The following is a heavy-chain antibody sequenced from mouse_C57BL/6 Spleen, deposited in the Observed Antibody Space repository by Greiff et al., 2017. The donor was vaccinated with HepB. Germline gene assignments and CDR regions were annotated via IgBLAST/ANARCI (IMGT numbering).Heavy chain of an antibody. V-gene: IGHV1-18*01. Sequence: VQLKESGPELVKPGASVKIPCKASGYTFTDYNMDWVKQSHGKSLEWIGDINPNNGGTIYNQKFKGKATLTVDKSSSTAYMELRSLTSEDTADYYCASSDDYDLADWGQGTLVTVAA. D-gene: IGHD2-4*01. CDR2: INPNNGGT. CDR3: ASSDDYDLAD. CDR1: GYTFTDYN. J-gene: IGHJ3*01.